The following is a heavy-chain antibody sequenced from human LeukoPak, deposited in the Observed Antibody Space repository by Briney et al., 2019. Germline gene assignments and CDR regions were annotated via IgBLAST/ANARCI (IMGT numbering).Heavy chain of an antibody. J-gene: IGHJ4*02. D-gene: IGHD3-22*01. Sequence: PGGSLRLSCAASGFTFSTYNMNWVRQAPGKGLEWVSVMYSGGSTFYADSVKGRFTISRDNSKNTLYLQMNSLRAEDTAVYYCARKHYYDSSGFFPPMDYWGQGTLVTVSS. V-gene: IGHV3-66*01. CDR1: GFTFSTYN. CDR3: ARKHYYDSSGFFPPMDY. CDR2: MYSGGST.